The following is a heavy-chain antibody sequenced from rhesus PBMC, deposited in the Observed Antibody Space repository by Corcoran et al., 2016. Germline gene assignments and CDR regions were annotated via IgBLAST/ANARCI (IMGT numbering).Heavy chain of an antibody. CDR2: IYPGDSDT. CDR1: GYSFTGSW. D-gene: IGHD3-3*01. J-gene: IGHJ4*01. Sequence: EVQLVQSGAEVKRPGESLRISCKTSGYSFTGSWISWVRQMPGKGLEWMGMIYPGDSDTRYSPSFQGQFTISADKSISTAYLQWSRLKASDTATYYCAKDNPGWTGYYFYWGQGVLVTVSS. V-gene: IGHV5-43*01. CDR3: AKDNPGWTGYYFY.